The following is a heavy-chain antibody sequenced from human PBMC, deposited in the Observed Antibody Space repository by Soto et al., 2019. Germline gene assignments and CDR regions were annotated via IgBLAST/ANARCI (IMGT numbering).Heavy chain of an antibody. CDR2: IFYSGST. J-gene: IGHJ6*02. D-gene: IGHD2-15*01. CDR1: GGSISSYY. CDR3: ARHLTYCSAGSCYSDFPYYGMDV. V-gene: IGHV4-59*04. Sequence: SETLSLTCTVSGGSISSYYWSRIRQPPGKGLEWIGYIFYSGSTYYNPSLKSRVTISVDTSKNQFSLKLSSVTAADTAVYYCARHLTYCSAGSCYSDFPYYGMDVWGQGTTVTVSS.